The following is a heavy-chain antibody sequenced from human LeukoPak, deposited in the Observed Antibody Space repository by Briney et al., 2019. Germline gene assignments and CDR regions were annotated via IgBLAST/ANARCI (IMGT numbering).Heavy chain of an antibody. CDR3: ASPQGPYYYGMDV. CDR2: ISAYNGNT. J-gene: IGHJ6*04. CDR1: GYTFTSYG. V-gene: IGHV1-18*04. Sequence: ASVKVSCKASGYTFTSYGISWVRQAPGQGLEWMGWISAYNGNTNYVQKLQGRVTMTIDTSTSTAYMELRSLRSDDTAVYYCASPQGPYYYGMDVWGKGTTVTVSS.